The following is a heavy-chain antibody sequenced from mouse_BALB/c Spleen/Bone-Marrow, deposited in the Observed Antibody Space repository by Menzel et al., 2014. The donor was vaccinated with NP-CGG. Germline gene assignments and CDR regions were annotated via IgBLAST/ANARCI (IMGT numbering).Heavy chain of an antibody. CDR3: ARSGSSSGYFDY. Sequence: DVMLVESGGGLVQPGGSRKLSCAASGFTFSSFGMHWVRQAPGKGLEWVAYISSGSSTVYYADKVMGRFTISRDNPKNTLFLQMTSLRSEDTAMYYCARSGSSSGYFDYWGQGTTLTVSS. CDR2: ISSGSSTV. J-gene: IGHJ2*01. D-gene: IGHD1-1*01. V-gene: IGHV5-17*02. CDR1: GFTFSSFG.